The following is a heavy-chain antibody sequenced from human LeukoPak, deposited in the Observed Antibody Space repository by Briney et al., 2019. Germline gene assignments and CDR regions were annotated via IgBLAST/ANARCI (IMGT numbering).Heavy chain of an antibody. D-gene: IGHD2-15*01. CDR3: ATTDCSGGSCYPLFDY. Sequence: GASVKVSCKASGYTFTSFGISWIRQAPGQGLEWMGWVGGNSAYTNSAQKLQDRVTMTTDTSTSTAYMELRSLRSDDTAVYYCATTDCSGGSCYPLFDYWGQGTLVTVSS. CDR2: VGGNSAYT. J-gene: IGHJ4*02. CDR1: GYTFTSFG. V-gene: IGHV1-18*01.